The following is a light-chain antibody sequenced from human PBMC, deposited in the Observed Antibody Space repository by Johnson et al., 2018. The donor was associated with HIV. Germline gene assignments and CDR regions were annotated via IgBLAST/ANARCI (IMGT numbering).Light chain of an antibody. CDR3: GTWDSSLRVGF. CDR1: SSNIGYNY. V-gene: IGLV1-51*01. Sequence: QSVLTQSPSVSAAPGQKVTISCSGSSSNIGYNYVSWYQQLPGRAPKLLIYDNNKRPSGIPDRFSGSKSGTSATLGITGLQTGDEADYYCGTWDSSLRVGFFGTGTKVTVL. J-gene: IGLJ1*01. CDR2: DNN.